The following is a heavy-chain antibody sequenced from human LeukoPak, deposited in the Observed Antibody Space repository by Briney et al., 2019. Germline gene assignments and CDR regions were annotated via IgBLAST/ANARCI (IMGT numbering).Heavy chain of an antibody. CDR3: ASSIVVVVGLDY. V-gene: IGHV1-2*06. CDR2: INPNSGGT. Sequence: ASVKVSCKASGYTFTGYYMHWVRQAPGQGLEWMGRINPNSGGTIYAQKFQGRVTMTRDTSISTAYMELSRLRSDDTAVYYCASSIVVVVGLDYWGQGTLVTVSS. D-gene: IGHD2-15*01. CDR1: GYTFTGYY. J-gene: IGHJ4*02.